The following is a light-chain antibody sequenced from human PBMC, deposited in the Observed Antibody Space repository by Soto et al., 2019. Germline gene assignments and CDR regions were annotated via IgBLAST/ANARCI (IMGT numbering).Light chain of an antibody. CDR2: EVS. CDR1: SSDVGGYNY. Sequence: QSALTQPASVSGSPGQSITISCTGTSSDVGGYNYVSWYQQHPGKAPKLMIYEVSNRPSGVTKRYSGSKSGNTASLTISGLQADEEADYSFSSYTSSSTRVFGGGTKLTFL. J-gene: IGLJ3*02. CDR3: SSYTSSSTRV. V-gene: IGLV2-14*01.